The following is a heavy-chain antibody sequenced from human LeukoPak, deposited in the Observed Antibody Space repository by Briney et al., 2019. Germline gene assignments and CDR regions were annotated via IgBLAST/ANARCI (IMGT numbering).Heavy chain of an antibody. Sequence: ASVKVSCKASGYTFTSYGISWVRQAPGQGLEWMGWISAYNGNTNYAQKLQGRVTMTTDTSTSTAYMELRSLRSDDTAVYYCARVKFNGGYFDAFDIWGQGTMVTVSS. CDR3: ARVKFNGGYFDAFDI. CDR1: GYTFTSYG. D-gene: IGHD2-8*01. J-gene: IGHJ3*02. CDR2: ISAYNGNT. V-gene: IGHV1-18*01.